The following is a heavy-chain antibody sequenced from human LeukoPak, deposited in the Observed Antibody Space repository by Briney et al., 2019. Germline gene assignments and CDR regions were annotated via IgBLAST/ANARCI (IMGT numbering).Heavy chain of an antibody. J-gene: IGHJ3*02. CDR3: ARRVSLYAAFDI. CDR2: IYNIQYT. D-gene: IGHD3-16*02. Sequence: SEILSFTCTVANGSMNSYYWTWVRQSPGKGLEWIGRIYNIQYTEYNPSLKSRVSISVDTSKSQFSLNLNSVTAADTAVYYCARRVSLYAAFDIWGLGTLVTVSS. CDR1: NGSMNSYY. V-gene: IGHV4-4*09.